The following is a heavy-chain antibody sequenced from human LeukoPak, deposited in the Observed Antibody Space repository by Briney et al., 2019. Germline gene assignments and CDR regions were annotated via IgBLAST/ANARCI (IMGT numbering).Heavy chain of an antibody. CDR1: GGSISSYY. J-gene: IGHJ4*02. CDR3: ARSLEGDPYRSGSPDY. CDR2: IYYSGST. D-gene: IGHD3-10*01. V-gene: IGHV4-59*01. Sequence: SETLSLTCTVSGGSISSYYWSWIRQPPGKGLEWIGYIYYSGSTNYNPSLKSRVTMSVDTSKNQFSLKLSSVTAADTAVYYCARSLEGDPYRSGSPDYWGQGTLVTVSS.